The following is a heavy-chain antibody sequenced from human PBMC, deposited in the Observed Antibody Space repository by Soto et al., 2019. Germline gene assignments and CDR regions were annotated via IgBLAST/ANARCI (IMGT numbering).Heavy chain of an antibody. D-gene: IGHD4-17*01. J-gene: IGHJ6*01. Sequence: QVQLVQSGAEVKKPGASVKVSCKASGYTFTSYDINWVRQATGQGLEWMGWMNPNSGNTGYAQKFQGRVTMTRDTSICTAFIETRSLGSEDTAVYYCARSTVTTSHYYYSGMEVWGQGPTVTASS. CDR3: ARSTVTTSHYYYSGMEV. V-gene: IGHV1-8*01. CDR2: MNPNSGNT. CDR1: GYTFTSYD.